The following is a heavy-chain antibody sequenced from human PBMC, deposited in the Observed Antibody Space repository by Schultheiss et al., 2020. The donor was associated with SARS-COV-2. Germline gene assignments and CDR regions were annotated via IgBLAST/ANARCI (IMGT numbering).Heavy chain of an antibody. V-gene: IGHV3-7*01. D-gene: IGHD1-26*01. Sequence: GGSLRLSCAASGFTFSSYWMSWVRQAPGKGLEWVANIKQDGSEKYYVDSVKGRFTISRDNAKNSLYLQMNSLRAEDTAVYYCARGPRDIVGATGWDYWGQGTLVTVSS. CDR3: ARGPRDIVGATGWDY. J-gene: IGHJ4*02. CDR1: GFTFSSYW. CDR2: IKQDGSEK.